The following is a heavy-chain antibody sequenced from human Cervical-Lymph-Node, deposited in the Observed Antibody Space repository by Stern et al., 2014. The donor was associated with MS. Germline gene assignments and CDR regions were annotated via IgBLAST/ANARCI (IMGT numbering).Heavy chain of an antibody. D-gene: IGHD1-26*01. CDR1: GGTFSSYT. V-gene: IGHV1-69*01. Sequence: QVQLVESGAEVKKPGSSVKVSCNVSGGTFSSYTLNWVRPAPGQGLEWMGGIIPIFATTNYPQRFQGKVTITADGSTSTTYLEVSSLTSEDTAVYYCAREGIPGAGGTFDNWGQGTLVIVSS. J-gene: IGHJ4*02. CDR3: AREGIPGAGGTFDN. CDR2: IIPIFATT.